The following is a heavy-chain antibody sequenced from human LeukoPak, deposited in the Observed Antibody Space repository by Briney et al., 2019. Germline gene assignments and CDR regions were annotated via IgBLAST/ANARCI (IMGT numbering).Heavy chain of an antibody. CDR3: ATATTVTTDYYYGMDV. V-gene: IGHV3-21*01. J-gene: IGHJ6*02. CDR2: ISSSSSYI. Sequence: GGSLRLSCAASGFTFSSYSMNWVRQAPGKGLEWVSSISSSSSYIYYADSVKGRFTISRDNAKNPLYLQMNSLRAEDTAVYYCATATTVTTDYYYGMDVWGQGTTVTVSS. D-gene: IGHD4-17*01. CDR1: GFTFSSYS.